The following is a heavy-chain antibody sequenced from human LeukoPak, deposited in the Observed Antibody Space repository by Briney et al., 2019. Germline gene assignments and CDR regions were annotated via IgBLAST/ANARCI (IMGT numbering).Heavy chain of an antibody. CDR1: GFTCSSYG. Sequence: PGRSLRLSCATSGFTCSSYGMHWVRQAPGKGLEWVAVIWYDGSNIHYADSVQGRFTISRDSSKNTLYLQMNSLRAEDTGVYYCANNGVSPNYYYGMNVWGQGTTVTVSS. V-gene: IGHV3-33*06. D-gene: IGHD2-8*01. J-gene: IGHJ6*02. CDR3: ANNGVSPNYYYGMNV. CDR2: IWYDGSNI.